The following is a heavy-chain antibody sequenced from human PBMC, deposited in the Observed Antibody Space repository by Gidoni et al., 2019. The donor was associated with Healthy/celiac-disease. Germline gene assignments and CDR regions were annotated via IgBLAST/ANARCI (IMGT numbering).Heavy chain of an antibody. V-gene: IGHV3-73*01. CDR1: GFPFSGSA. J-gene: IGHJ4*02. D-gene: IGHD2-15*01. Sequence: EVRLVESGGGLVQPGGSLKLSCAASGFPFSGSARHWVRQASGKGLEWVGRIRSKANSYATAYAASVKGRFTISRDDSKNTAYLQMNSLKTEDTAVYYCTRTLPPHVVVAAPFDYWGQGTLVTVSS. CDR3: TRTLPPHVVVAAPFDY. CDR2: IRSKANSYAT.